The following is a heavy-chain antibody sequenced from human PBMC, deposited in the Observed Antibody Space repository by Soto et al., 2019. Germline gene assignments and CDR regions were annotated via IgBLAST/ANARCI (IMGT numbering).Heavy chain of an antibody. D-gene: IGHD2-2*01. V-gene: IGHV3-74*01. J-gene: IGHJ4*02. Sequence: EVRLVESGGGLVQPGGSLRLSCATSGFTISSRWMHWVRQAPGKGLVWVSYINSDGSTTTYADSVKGRFTISRDNAKNTVYLQMNSLRVDDTAVYYCARDTSYSTDYWGQGTLLTVSS. CDR1: GFTISSRW. CDR3: ARDTSYSTDY. CDR2: INSDGSTT.